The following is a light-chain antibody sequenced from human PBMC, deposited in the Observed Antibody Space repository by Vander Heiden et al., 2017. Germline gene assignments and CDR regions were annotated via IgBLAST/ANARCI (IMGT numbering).Light chain of an antibody. CDR1: SSNIGAGYD. V-gene: IGLV1-40*01. CDR2: GNT. CDR3: QSYDHGLSGV. J-gene: IGLJ3*02. Sequence: QPVLTQPPSVSGAPGQRVTISCTGSSSNIGAGYDVHWYQHLPGTAPKLLIYGNTYRPSGVPDRFSGSKSGTSASLAITGLQSDDEAYDYCQSYDHGLSGVFGGGTKLTVL.